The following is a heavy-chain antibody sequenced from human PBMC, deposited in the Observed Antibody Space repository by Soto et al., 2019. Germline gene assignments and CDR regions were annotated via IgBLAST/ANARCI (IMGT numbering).Heavy chain of an antibody. V-gene: IGHV1-69*02. CDR1: GGTFSSYT. CDR2: IIPILGIA. Sequence: QVQLVQSGAEVKKPGSSVKVSCKASGGTFSSYTISWVRQAPGQGLEWMGRIIPILGIANYAQKFQGRVTITADKSTSTAYMERSSLRSEDTAVYYCARVEMGAFDIWGQGTMVTVSS. CDR3: ARVEMGAFDI. D-gene: IGHD3-16*01. J-gene: IGHJ3*02.